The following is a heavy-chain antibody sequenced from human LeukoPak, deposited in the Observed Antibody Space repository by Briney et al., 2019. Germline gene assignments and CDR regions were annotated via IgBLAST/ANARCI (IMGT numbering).Heavy chain of an antibody. CDR3: VRGWFDF. CDR2: ISSGSGYI. V-gene: IGHV3-21*01. Sequence: GGSLRLSCAASGFTFSSYTMNWVRLAPGKGLEWVSSISSGSGYIQYADSVKGRFTISRDNAENSVFLQMRSLRVNDTALYYCVRGWFDFWGQGTPVTVSS. J-gene: IGHJ5*01. CDR1: GFTFSSYT.